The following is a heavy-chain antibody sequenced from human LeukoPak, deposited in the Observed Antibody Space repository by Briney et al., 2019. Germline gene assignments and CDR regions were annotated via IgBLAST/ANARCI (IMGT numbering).Heavy chain of an antibody. J-gene: IGHJ3*02. Sequence: SETLSLTCAVYGGSFSGYHWSWIRQPPGKGLEWIGYIYYSGITNYNPSLKSRVTISVDTSKNQFSLKLSSVTAADTAVYYCARAGRWEGRPHAFDIWGQGTMVAVSS. V-gene: IGHV4-34*11. CDR3: ARAGRWEGRPHAFDI. CDR1: GGSFSGYH. D-gene: IGHD1-26*01. CDR2: IYYSGIT.